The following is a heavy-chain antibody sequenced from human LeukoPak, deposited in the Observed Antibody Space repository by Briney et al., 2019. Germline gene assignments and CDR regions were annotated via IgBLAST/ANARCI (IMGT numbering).Heavy chain of an antibody. CDR2: INGDGSST. CDR3: VRELGAFDI. V-gene: IGHV3-74*01. Sequence: PGGSLRLSCAASGFTFNSHWMHWVRQAPGKGRLWVSGINGDGSSTSNEDSVKGRFTISRDNAKNMLYLQMNSLRAEDTAVYYCVRELGAFDIWGQGTMVTVSS. J-gene: IGHJ3*02. CDR1: GFTFNSHW.